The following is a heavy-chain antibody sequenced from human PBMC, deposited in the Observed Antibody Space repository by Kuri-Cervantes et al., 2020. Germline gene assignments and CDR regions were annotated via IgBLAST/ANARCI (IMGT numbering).Heavy chain of an antibody. J-gene: IGHJ5*02. CDR1: GFTFSSYG. D-gene: IGHD3-10*01. Sequence: GESLKISCAASGFTFSSYGMHWVRQAPGKGLEWVAVIWYDGSNKYYADSVKGRFTISRDNSKNTLYLQMNSLRAEDTAVYYCAKDSITMVRGVGGWFDPWGQGTLVTVSS. CDR3: AKDSITMVRGVGGWFDP. CDR2: IWYDGSNK. V-gene: IGHV3-33*06.